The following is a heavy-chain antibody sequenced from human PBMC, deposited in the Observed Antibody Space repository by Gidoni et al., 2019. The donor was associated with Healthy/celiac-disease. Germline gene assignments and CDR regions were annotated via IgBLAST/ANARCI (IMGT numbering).Heavy chain of an antibody. CDR1: GGTFSSYD. J-gene: IGHJ5*02. V-gene: IGHV1-69*01. CDR3: ARARDWRGYCSGGSCYDWFDP. CDR2: IIPIFGTA. D-gene: IGHD2-15*01. Sequence: QVQLVQARAEVKKPGSSVKVSCKASGGTFSSYDIRWVRQAPGPGREWMGGIIPIFGTANYAQNFQGRVTITADESTSTADMELSRLRSEDTAVYYCARARDWRGYCSGGSCYDWFDPWGQGTLVTVSS.